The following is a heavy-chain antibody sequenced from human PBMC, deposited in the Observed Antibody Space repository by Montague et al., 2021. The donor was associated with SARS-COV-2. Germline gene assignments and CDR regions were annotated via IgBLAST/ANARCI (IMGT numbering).Heavy chain of an antibody. CDR1: GGSISSGGYY. D-gene: IGHD5-12*01. CDR3: ARDRYSGYVLDAFDI. CDR2: IYYSGST. V-gene: IGHV4-31*03. Sequence: TLPLTCTVSGGSISSGGYYWSWIRRHPGKGLEWIGYIYYSGSTYYNPSLKSRVTISVDTSKNQFSLKLSSVTAADTAVYYCARDRYSGYVLDAFDIWGQGTMVTVSS. J-gene: IGHJ3*02.